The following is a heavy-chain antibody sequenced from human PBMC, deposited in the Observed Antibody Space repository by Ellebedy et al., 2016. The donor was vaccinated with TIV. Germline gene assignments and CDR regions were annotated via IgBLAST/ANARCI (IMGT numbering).Heavy chain of an antibody. Sequence: GGSLRLSXAASGFTFSSYAMSWVRQAPGKGLEWVSAISGSGGSTYYADSVKGRFTISRDKSKNTLYLQMNSLRAEDTALYYCARLELLATPDAFDIWGQGTMVTVSS. J-gene: IGHJ3*02. D-gene: IGHD3-10*01. CDR2: ISGSGGST. V-gene: IGHV3-23*01. CDR3: ARLELLATPDAFDI. CDR1: GFTFSSYA.